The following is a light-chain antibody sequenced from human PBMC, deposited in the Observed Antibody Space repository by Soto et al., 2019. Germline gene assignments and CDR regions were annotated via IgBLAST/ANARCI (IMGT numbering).Light chain of an antibody. J-gene: IGKJ2*01. CDR3: HQYTNWPPYT. V-gene: IGKV3-15*01. Sequence: EIVMTQSPATLSVSPGERATLSCRASQRVSGNVAWYQQKPGQAPRLLIYGASTRATGIPARFSGSGSGTEFPLAVSSLQSEDFAVYYCHQYTNWPPYTFGQGTKLELK. CDR1: QRVSGN. CDR2: GAS.